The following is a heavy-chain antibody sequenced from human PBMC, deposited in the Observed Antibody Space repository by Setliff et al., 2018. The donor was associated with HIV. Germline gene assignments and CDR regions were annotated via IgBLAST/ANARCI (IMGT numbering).Heavy chain of an antibody. J-gene: IGHJ4*02. CDR1: GDSIDDFY. CDR3: ARRKLSKGGAFDY. Sequence: SETLSLTCTVSGDSIDDFYWSWIRQPPGQGLEWIGYIFSNVTTNYSPSLKSRVTMSIDRSKSQFLLNLTSVNASDTAIYYCARRKLSKGGAFDYWGQGTLVTVSS. D-gene: IGHD1-1*01. V-gene: IGHV4-4*09. CDR2: IFSNVTT.